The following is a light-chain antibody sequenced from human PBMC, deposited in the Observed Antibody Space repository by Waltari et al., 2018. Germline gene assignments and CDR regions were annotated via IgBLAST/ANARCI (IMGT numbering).Light chain of an antibody. V-gene: IGLV2-14*03. J-gene: IGLJ3*02. Sequence: QSALTQPASVSGSPGQSITISCTGTSSDVGGYNYVSWYQQNPGKAPKLMIYDVSNRPSWVSYRFSVSKSCNTSSLTISGLQAVDEVVYYCSSYTSSSTPWGVFGGGTKLTVL. CDR3: SSYTSSSTPWGV. CDR2: DVS. CDR1: SSDVGGYNY.